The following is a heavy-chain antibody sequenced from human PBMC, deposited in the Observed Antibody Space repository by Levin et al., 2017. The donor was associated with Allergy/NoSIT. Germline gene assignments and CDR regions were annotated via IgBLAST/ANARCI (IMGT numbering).Heavy chain of an antibody. Sequence: ASGPTLVKPTETLTLTCTVSGFSLSNARMGVSWIRQPPGKALEWLAHIFSNDEKSYSTSLKSRLTISKDTSKSQVVLTMTNMDPVDTATYYCARAPILDSGSYSFDYWGQGTLVTVSS. D-gene: IGHD3-10*01. CDR2: IFSNDEK. CDR3: ARAPILDSGSYSFDY. CDR1: GFSLSNARMG. V-gene: IGHV2-26*01. J-gene: IGHJ4*02.